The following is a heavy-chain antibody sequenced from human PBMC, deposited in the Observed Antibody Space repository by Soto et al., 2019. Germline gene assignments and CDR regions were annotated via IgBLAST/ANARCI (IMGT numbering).Heavy chain of an antibody. D-gene: IGHD6-19*01. CDR2: TYYNGDT. Sequence: PSETLSLTCTVSADSFRGAEYYWSWIRQPLGKGPEWIGYTYYNGDTKYNPALRSRVTMSEDTSKNQFSLRLSSVTAADTAVYFCARGPAYIDGWRTFDLWGRGILVTVSS. CDR1: ADSFRGAEYY. J-gene: IGHJ4*02. CDR3: ARGPAYIDGWRTFDL. V-gene: IGHV4-61*08.